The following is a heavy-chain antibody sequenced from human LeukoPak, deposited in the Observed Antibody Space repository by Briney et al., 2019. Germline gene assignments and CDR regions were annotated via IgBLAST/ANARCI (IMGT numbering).Heavy chain of an antibody. D-gene: IGHD3-16*02. CDR2: INPNSGGT. CDR3: ARTYYDYVWGSYRFHWFDP. J-gene: IGHJ5*02. V-gene: IGHV1-2*02. Sequence: ASVKVSCKASGYTFTGYYMHWVRQAPGQGLEWMGWINPNSGGTNYAQKFQGRVTMTRDTSISTAYMELSRLRSDDTAVYYCARTYYDYVWGSYRFHWFDPWAREPWSPSPQ. CDR1: GYTFTGYY.